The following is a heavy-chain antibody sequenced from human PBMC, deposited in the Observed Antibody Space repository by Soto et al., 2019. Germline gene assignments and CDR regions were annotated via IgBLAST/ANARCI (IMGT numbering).Heavy chain of an antibody. D-gene: IGHD1-26*01. CDR2: IMYDGSNI. CDR1: GFTFSGLG. Sequence: QVQLVESGGGVVQPGRSLRLSCAASGFTFSGLGMHWVRQAPGKGLEWVAVIMYDGSNIYYADAVKGRFTISRDNSKDTLYQQMNSLMADDTAVYYCARDGVGHTTFFGYFDYWGQGTLVTVSS. V-gene: IGHV3-33*01. CDR3: ARDGVGHTTFFGYFDY. J-gene: IGHJ4*02.